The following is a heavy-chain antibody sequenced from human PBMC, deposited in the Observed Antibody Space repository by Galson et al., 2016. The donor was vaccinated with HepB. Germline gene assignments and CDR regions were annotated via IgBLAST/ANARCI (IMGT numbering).Heavy chain of an antibody. V-gene: IGHV1-2*06. D-gene: IGHD2-2*01. CDR2: INSNSGEA. CDR1: GYTYTDYY. Sequence: SVKVSCKASGYTYTDYYVHWVRQAPGLGLEWMGRINSNSGEANYAQRFQGRFTMTRDTSISTTYMEMSRLRSDDTAIYYCVRGDVVVVPVEYNWFDPWGQGTLVTVSS. J-gene: IGHJ5*02. CDR3: VRGDVVVVPVEYNWFDP.